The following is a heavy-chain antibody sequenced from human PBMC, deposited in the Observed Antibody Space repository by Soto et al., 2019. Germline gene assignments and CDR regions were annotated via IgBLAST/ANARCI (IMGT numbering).Heavy chain of an antibody. CDR1: GFTFSSYA. CDR2: ISYDGSNK. D-gene: IGHD2-8*01. V-gene: IGHV3-30-3*01. J-gene: IGHJ6*01. Sequence: GGSLRLSCAASGFTFSSYAMHWVRQAPGKGLEWGAVISYDGSNKYYVDSVKGRFTTSRDNSKNTLYLQMNSKRAEDNAVYYCASEGGYCTNGVCSYYYDGMEVWGQGTTVSV. CDR3: ASEGGYCTNGVCSYYYDGMEV.